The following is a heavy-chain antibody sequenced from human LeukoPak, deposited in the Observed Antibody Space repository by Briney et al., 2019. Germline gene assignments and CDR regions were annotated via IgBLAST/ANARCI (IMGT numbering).Heavy chain of an antibody. CDR3: AKDRGGLYAG. CDR2: ISGSGGST. CDR1: GFTFTTNP. D-gene: IGHD2/OR15-2a*01. Sequence: PGGSLRLSCAASGFTFTTNPLSGARRPPGRGWEWVSAISGSGGSTYYADSVKGRFTISRDNSKNTLYLQMNSLRAEDTAVYYCAKDRGGLYAGWGQGTLVTVSS. V-gene: IGHV3-23*01. J-gene: IGHJ4*02.